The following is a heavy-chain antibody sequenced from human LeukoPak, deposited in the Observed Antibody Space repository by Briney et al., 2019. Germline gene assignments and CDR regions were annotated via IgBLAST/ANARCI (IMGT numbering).Heavy chain of an antibody. CDR2: IRYDGSNK. J-gene: IGHJ4*02. CDR1: GFTFSSYG. D-gene: IGHD3-22*01. Sequence: GGSLRLSCAASGFTFSSYGMHWVRQAPGKGLEWVAFIRYDGSNKYYADSVKGRFTISRDNSKNTLYLQMNSLRAEDTAVYYCAKDWYDRSGCYGYFDYWGQGTLVTVSS. CDR3: AKDWYDRSGCYGYFDY. V-gene: IGHV3-30*02.